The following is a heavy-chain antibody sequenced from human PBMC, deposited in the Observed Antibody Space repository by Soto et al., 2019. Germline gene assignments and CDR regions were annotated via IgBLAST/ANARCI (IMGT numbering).Heavy chain of an antibody. V-gene: IGHV1-18*01. D-gene: IGHD2-15*01. Sequence: QVQLVQSGAELKKPGASVKVSCRASGYTFTSYGISWVRQAPGQGLEWMGWISAYNGNTNYAQKLQGRVTMTTDTSTSTAYMELRSLRSDDTAVYYCARRPRDIVVVASGNWFDPWGQGTLVTVSS. J-gene: IGHJ5*02. CDR3: ARRPRDIVVVASGNWFDP. CDR2: ISAYNGNT. CDR1: GYTFTSYG.